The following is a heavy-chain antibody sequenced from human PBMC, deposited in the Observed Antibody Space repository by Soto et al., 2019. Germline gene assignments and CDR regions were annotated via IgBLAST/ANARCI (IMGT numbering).Heavy chain of an antibody. D-gene: IGHD3-10*02. J-gene: IGHJ3*01. Sequence: QITLKESGPSLVKPTQTLTLTCTFPGFSPTTYGVGGGWARQPPGKALEWLPIIYWDHDQYFSPSLKDRLTISNDTSTNQVVLTMTSMDPVDTATYFCAHFVRTFDVWGHGTVVTVSS. CDR2: IYWDHDQ. CDR3: AHFVRTFDV. V-gene: IGHV2-5*02. CDR1: GFSPTTYGVG.